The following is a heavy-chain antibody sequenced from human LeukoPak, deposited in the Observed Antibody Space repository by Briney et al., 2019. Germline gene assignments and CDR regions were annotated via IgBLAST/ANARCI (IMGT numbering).Heavy chain of an antibody. CDR2: ISSSGSTI. CDR1: GFTFSSYG. D-gene: IGHD3-10*01. J-gene: IGHJ3*02. Sequence: GGSLRLSCAASGFTFSSYGMNWVRQAPGKGLEWVSYISSSGSTIYYADSVKGRFTISRDNAKNSLYLQMNSLRAEDTAVYYCARGPYGSSGTPDAFDIWGQGTMVTVSS. V-gene: IGHV3-48*04. CDR3: ARGPYGSSGTPDAFDI.